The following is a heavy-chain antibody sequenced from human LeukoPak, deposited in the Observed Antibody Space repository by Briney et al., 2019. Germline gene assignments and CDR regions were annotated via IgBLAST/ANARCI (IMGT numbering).Heavy chain of an antibody. V-gene: IGHV4-59*01. Sequence: SEILSLTCTVSGGSISSYYWSWIRQPPGKGLEWIGYIYYSGSTNYNPSLKSRVTISVDTSKNQFSLKLSSVTAADTAVYYCAREARGDYGGEDYWGQGTLVTVSS. D-gene: IGHD4-23*01. CDR1: GGSISSYY. CDR3: AREARGDYGGEDY. J-gene: IGHJ4*02. CDR2: IYYSGST.